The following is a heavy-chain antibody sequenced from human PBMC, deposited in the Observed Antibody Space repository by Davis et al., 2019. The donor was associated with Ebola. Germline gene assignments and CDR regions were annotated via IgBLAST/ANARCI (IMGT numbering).Heavy chain of an antibody. CDR1: GFAFSAYS. V-gene: IGHV3-7*01. CDR3: ARVGGSCYGY. J-gene: IGHJ4*02. CDR2: IKQDGSEK. Sequence: PGGSLRLSCAASGFAFSAYSMRWVRQAPGKGLEWVANIKQDGSEKYYVDSVKGRFTISRDNAKNSLSLEMNSLRAEDTAVYYCARVGGSCYGYWGQGALVSVSS. D-gene: IGHD2-15*01.